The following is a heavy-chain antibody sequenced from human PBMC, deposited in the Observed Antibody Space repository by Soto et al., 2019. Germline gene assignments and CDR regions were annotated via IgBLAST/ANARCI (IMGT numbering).Heavy chain of an antibody. CDR3: AKAGAGYYGDYFDY. CDR2: ISGSGGST. Sequence: EVQMLQSGGGLVQPGGSLRLSCAASGFTFSSYGMSWVRQAPGKGLECISAISGSGGSTYNADSVTGRFTISRDNSKNTLYLQMNSLRAEDTAAYYCAKAGAGYYGDYFDYWGQGTLVTVSS. D-gene: IGHD1-26*01. J-gene: IGHJ4*02. V-gene: IGHV3-23*01. CDR1: GFTFSSYG.